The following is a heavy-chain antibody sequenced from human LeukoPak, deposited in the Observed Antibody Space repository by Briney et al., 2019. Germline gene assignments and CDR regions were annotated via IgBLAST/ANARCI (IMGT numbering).Heavy chain of an antibody. CDR3: AKDRLHQTGVLDY. J-gene: IGHJ4*01. CDR1: GFAFSTYA. V-gene: IGHV3-23*01. Sequence: GGSLRLSCAASGFAFSTYAMSWVRQAPGKGLEWVSTISGTGGRTDHADSVRGRFAISRDNSKNTLYLQMNSLRAEDTAVYYCAKDRLHQTGVLDYWGHGSLVSVSS. D-gene: IGHD4-11*01. CDR2: ISGTGGRT.